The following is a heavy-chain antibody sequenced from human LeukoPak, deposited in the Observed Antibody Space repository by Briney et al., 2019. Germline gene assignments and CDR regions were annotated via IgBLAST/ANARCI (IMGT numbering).Heavy chain of an antibody. J-gene: IGHJ4*02. CDR3: AKEIDYGGNSFDY. CDR1: GFTFSSFA. Sequence: GGSLRLSCAASGFTFSSFAMHWVRQAPGKGLEWVAVLSYDGTNKYYADSVKGRFTISRDNSKNTLYLQMNSLRAEDTAVYYCAKEIDYGGNSFDYWGQGTLVTVSS. CDR2: LSYDGTNK. V-gene: IGHV3-30*18. D-gene: IGHD4-23*01.